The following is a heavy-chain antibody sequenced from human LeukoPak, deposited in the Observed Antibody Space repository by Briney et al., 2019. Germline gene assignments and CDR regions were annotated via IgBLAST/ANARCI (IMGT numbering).Heavy chain of an antibody. V-gene: IGHV3-30*02. J-gene: IGHJ4*02. CDR3: AKDAGRLAFSYYFDY. CDR2: IRYDGSNK. Sequence: PGGSLRLSCAASGFTFDDYGMHWVRQAPGKGLEWVAFIRYDGSNKYYADSVKGRFTISRDNSKNTLYLQMNSLRAEDTAVYYCAKDAGRLAFSYYFDYWGQGTLVTVSS. D-gene: IGHD3-16*01. CDR1: GFTFDDYG.